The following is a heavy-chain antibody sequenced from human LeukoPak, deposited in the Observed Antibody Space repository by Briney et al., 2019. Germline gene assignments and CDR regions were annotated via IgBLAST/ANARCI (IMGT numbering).Heavy chain of an antibody. Sequence: PSETLSLTCTVSGGSISGFYWSWIRQPAGKGLEWIGHIYTSGSTDYNPSLKSRVTMSVDKSKNQVSMKVTSVTAADTAVYYCARYFYDSSGYYYPDYWGQGTLVTVSS. CDR1: GGSISGFY. V-gene: IGHV4-4*07. D-gene: IGHD3-22*01. J-gene: IGHJ4*02. CDR3: ARYFYDSSGYYYPDY. CDR2: IYTSGST.